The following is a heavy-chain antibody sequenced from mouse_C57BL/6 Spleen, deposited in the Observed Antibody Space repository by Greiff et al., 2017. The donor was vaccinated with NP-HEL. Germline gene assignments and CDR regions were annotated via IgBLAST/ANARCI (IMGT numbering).Heavy chain of an antibody. J-gene: IGHJ4*01. Sequence: VQLQQSGPELVKPGASVKISCKASGYAFSSSWMNWVKQRPGKGLEWIGRIYPGDGDTNYNGKFKGKATLTADKSSSTAYMQLSSLTSEDSAVYFCARGGTTVVERDYAMDYWGQGTSVTVSS. CDR1: GYAFSSSW. D-gene: IGHD1-1*01. V-gene: IGHV1-82*01. CDR2: IYPGDGDT. CDR3: ARGGTTVVERDYAMDY.